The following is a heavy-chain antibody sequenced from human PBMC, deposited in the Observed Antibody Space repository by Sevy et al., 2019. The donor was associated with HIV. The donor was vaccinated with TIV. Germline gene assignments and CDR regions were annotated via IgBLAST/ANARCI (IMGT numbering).Heavy chain of an antibody. CDR3: AKDFTGYNGMDV. Sequence: GGSLRLSCAASGFTFSSYSMNWVRQAPGKGLEWVSYISSSSSTIYYADSVKGRATISRDSAKNILYLEMNSLRTEDTAVYYCAKDFTGYNGMDVWGQGTMVTVSS. V-gene: IGHV3-48*04. D-gene: IGHD1-1*01. J-gene: IGHJ6*02. CDR2: ISSSSSTI. CDR1: GFTFSSYS.